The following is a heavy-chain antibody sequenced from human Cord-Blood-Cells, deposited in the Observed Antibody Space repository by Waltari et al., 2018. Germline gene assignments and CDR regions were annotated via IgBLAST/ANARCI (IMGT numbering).Heavy chain of an antibody. CDR3: AKEGYSSSWYEG. CDR1: GFTFSSYG. CDR2: ISYDGSNK. V-gene: IGHV3-30*18. D-gene: IGHD6-13*01. J-gene: IGHJ4*02. Sequence: QVQLVESGGGVVQPGRSLRLSCAAYGFTFSSYGMHWVRQAPGKGLDWGAVISYDGSNKYYADSVKGRFTISRDNSKNTLYLQMNSLRAEDTAVYYCAKEGYSSSWYEGWGQGTLVTVSS.